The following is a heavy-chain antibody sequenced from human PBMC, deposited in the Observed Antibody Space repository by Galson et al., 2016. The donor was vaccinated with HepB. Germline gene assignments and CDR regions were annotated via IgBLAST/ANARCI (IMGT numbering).Heavy chain of an antibody. J-gene: IGHJ4*02. V-gene: IGHV3-7*01. CDR2: INQDGSET. D-gene: IGHD3-10*01. CDR1: GFTFSSYS. Sequence: SLRLSCAASGFTFSSYSMNWVRQAPGKGLEWVANINQDGSETHYVDSVKGRFTISRDNAKDSLYLQVNSLRVEDTAVYYCARGRSHAYWGQGTPVTVSS. CDR3: ARGRSHAY.